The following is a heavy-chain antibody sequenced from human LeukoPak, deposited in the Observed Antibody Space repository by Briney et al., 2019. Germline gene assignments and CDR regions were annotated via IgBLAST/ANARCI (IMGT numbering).Heavy chain of an antibody. V-gene: IGHV3-30*18. CDR2: ISYDGSNK. J-gene: IGHJ3*02. Sequence: GGSLRLSCAASGFTFSSYGMHWVRQDPGKGLEWVAVISYDGSNKYYADSVKGRLTISRDNSKNTLYLQMNSLRAEDTGVYYCAKGPTGAFDIWGQGTMVTVSS. D-gene: IGHD1-1*01. CDR3: AKGPTGAFDI. CDR1: GFTFSSYG.